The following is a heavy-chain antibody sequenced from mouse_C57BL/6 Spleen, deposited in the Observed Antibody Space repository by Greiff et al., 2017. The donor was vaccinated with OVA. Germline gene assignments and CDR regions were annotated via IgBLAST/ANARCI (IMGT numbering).Heavy chain of an antibody. V-gene: IGHV1-39*01. CDR2: INPNYGTT. J-gene: IGHJ1*03. CDR1: GYSFTDYN. Sequence: EVQVVESGPELVKPGASVKISCKASGYSFTDYNMNWVKQSNGKSLEWIGVINPNYGTTSYSQKFKGKATLTVDQSSSTAYMQLNSLTSEDSAVYYCARTPIYDGYPYWYFDVWGTGTTVTVSS. CDR3: ARTPIYDGYPYWYFDV. D-gene: IGHD2-3*01.